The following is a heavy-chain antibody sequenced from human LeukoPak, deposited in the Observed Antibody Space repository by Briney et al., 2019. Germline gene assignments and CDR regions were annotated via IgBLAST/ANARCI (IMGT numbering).Heavy chain of an antibody. CDR1: GYIFTGYY. CDR2: INPTGGST. D-gene: IGHD1-26*01. V-gene: IGHV1-46*01. CDR3: ARDNSVGDNAWWFDP. Sequence: ASVKVSCKASGYIFTGYYIHWVRQAPGQGLEWMGLINPTGGSTGYAQKFQDRVTMTRDMSTSTDYMELSSLRSEDTAIYYCARDNSVGDNAWWFDPWGQGTLVTVSS. J-gene: IGHJ5*02.